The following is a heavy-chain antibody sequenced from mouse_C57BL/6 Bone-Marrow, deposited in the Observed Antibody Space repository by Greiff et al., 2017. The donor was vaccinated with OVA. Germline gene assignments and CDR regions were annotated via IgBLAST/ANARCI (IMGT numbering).Heavy chain of an antibody. V-gene: IGHV5-2*03. CDR3: ARQLRLGAWFAY. J-gene: IGHJ3*01. D-gene: IGHD3-2*02. CDR2: INSDGGST. Sequence: EVMLVESGGGLVQPGESLKLSCESNEYEFPSHDMSWVRKTPEKRLELVAAINSDGGSTYYPDTMERRFIISRDNTKKPLYLQMSSLRSEDTALYYCARQLRLGAWFAYWGQGTLVTVSA. CDR1: EYEFPSHD.